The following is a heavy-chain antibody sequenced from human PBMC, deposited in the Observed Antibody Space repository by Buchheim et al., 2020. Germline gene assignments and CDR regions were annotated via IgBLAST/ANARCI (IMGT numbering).Heavy chain of an antibody. Sequence: EVQLVESGGGLVQPGGSLRLSCAASGFTVSSNYMSWVRQAPGKGLEWVSVIYRGGSTYYADSVKGRFTISRDNSKNTLYLQMNSLRAEDTAVYYCAREGGYCSSTSCYTWGYYYYGMDVWGQGTT. V-gene: IGHV3-66*02. CDR2: IYRGGST. CDR3: AREGGYCSSTSCYTWGYYYYGMDV. J-gene: IGHJ6*02. CDR1: GFTVSSNY. D-gene: IGHD2-2*02.